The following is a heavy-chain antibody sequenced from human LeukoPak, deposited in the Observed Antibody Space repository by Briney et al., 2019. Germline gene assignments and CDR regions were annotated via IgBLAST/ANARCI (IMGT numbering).Heavy chain of an antibody. J-gene: IGHJ4*02. Sequence: GGSLRLSCAASGFTVSSDYMSWVRQAPGKGLEWVSVIYSGGSTYYADSVKGRFTISRDVSKNTLFLQMTSLRAEDTAVYYCAKAKGWYGEGYFDYWGQGTLVTVSS. CDR3: AKAKGWYGEGYFDY. CDR1: GFTVSSDY. D-gene: IGHD3-10*01. V-gene: IGHV3-53*01. CDR2: IYSGGST.